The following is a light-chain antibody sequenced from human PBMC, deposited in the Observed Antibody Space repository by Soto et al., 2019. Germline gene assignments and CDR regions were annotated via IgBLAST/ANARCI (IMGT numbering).Light chain of an antibody. V-gene: IGKV3-11*01. CDR1: QSVSSY. Sequence: EIVLTQSPATLYFAPGERATLSCRAGQSVSSYLAWSEQKPGQAPRLLIYDPSNRATVIPARFSGSGSGTDFTLTISSLEPEDFAVYYCQQRSNLPSTFGQGTRLEIK. J-gene: IGKJ5*01. CDR3: QQRSNLPST. CDR2: DPS.